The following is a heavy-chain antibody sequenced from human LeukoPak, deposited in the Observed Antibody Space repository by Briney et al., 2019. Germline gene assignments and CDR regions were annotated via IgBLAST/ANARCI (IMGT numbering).Heavy chain of an antibody. CDR1: GFSFSTYS. D-gene: IGHD3-10*01. Sequence: GGSLRLSCAASGFSFSTYSPNWVRQAPGKGLEWVSSISSGSGYIYYADSVKGRFTISRDNAKTSLYLQMNSLRAEDTAVYYCARDGEGTSLSFFDYWGLGTLVTVSA. CDR3: ARDGEGTSLSFFDY. V-gene: IGHV3-21*01. J-gene: IGHJ4*02. CDR2: ISSGSGYI.